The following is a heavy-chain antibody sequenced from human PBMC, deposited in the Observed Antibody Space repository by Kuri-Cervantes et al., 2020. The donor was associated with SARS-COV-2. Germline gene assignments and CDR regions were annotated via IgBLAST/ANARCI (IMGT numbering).Heavy chain of an antibody. CDR1: GFTVSSNY. CDR2: ISGIDTNT. Sequence: GGSLRLSCAASGFTVSSNYMSWVRQAPGKGLEWVSAISGIDTNTFYADSVKGRFTISRDNSKNTVYLQMNSLRAEDTAVYYCATPIQVARGRLDYWGQGALVTVSS. D-gene: IGHD1-1*01. V-gene: IGHV3-23*01. CDR3: ATPIQVARGRLDY. J-gene: IGHJ4*02.